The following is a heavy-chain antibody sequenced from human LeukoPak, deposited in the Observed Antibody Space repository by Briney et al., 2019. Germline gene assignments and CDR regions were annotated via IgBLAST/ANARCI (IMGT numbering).Heavy chain of an antibody. J-gene: IGHJ4*02. CDR2: IYYSGSS. V-gene: IGHV4-31*03. Sequence: SQTLSLTCTVSGGSINNGGYYWSWIRQHPGKGLEWIGYIYYSGSSYYNPSLRSRVTISVDTSKNHFSLKLSSVTAADTAVYYCAREKAVAGIVDYWGQGTLVTVSS. CDR3: AREKAVAGIVDY. D-gene: IGHD6-19*01. CDR1: GGSINNGGYY.